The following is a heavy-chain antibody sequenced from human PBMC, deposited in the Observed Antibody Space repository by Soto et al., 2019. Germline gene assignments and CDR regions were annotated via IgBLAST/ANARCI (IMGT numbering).Heavy chain of an antibody. V-gene: IGHV3-30*04. D-gene: IGHD1-26*01. CDR3: ARDPARGSYYAFDI. CDR1: GFTFSSYA. Sequence: GGSLRLSCAASGFTFSSYAMHWVRQAPGKGLEWVAVISYDGSNKYYADSVKGRFTISRDNSKNTLYLQMNSLRAEDTAVYYCARDPARGSYYAFDIWGQGTMVTVSS. CDR2: ISYDGSNK. J-gene: IGHJ3*02.